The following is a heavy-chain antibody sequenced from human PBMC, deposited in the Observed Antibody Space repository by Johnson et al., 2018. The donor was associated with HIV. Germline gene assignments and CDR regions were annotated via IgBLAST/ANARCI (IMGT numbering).Heavy chain of an antibody. V-gene: IGHV3-23*04. J-gene: IGHJ3*02. Sequence: VQLVESGGGLVQPGGSLILSCAASGFTFSDYYMSWVRQAPGKGLEWVSGISGSGGRRYYADSAKGRFTISRDNSENTLYLQMNSLRAEDTAVYYCAKNRHYYDSSGYSDAFDIWGQGTMVTVSS. CDR3: AKNRHYYDSSGYSDAFDI. D-gene: IGHD3-22*01. CDR2: ISGSGGRR. CDR1: GFTFSDYY.